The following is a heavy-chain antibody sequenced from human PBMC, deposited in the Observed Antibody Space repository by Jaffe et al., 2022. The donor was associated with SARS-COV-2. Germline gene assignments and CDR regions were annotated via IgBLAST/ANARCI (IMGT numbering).Heavy chain of an antibody. D-gene: IGHD5-18*01. CDR2: ISYDGSNK. Sequence: QVQLVESGGGVVQPGRSLRLSCAASGFTFSSYGMHWVRQAPGKGLEWVAVISYDGSNKYYADSVKGRFTISRDNSKNTLYLQMNSLRAEDTAVYYCAKPLDTAMAPLGYWGQGTLVTVSS. CDR1: GFTFSSYG. CDR3: AKPLDTAMAPLGY. V-gene: IGHV3-30*18. J-gene: IGHJ4*02.